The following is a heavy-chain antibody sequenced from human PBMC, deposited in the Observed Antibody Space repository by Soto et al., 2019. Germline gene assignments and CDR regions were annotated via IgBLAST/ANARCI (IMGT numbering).Heavy chain of an antibody. D-gene: IGHD6-19*01. CDR3: ARERTVAGNDY. CDR1: GYTLTRYD. J-gene: IGHJ4*02. CDR2: ISTDNGNT. Sequence: ASVKVSCKTPGYTLTRYDIHWVRQAPGQGLEWMGRISTDNGNTRYPQKLQGRLTMTTDTSTSTAYMELRSLRSDDTAVYYCARERTVAGNDYWGQG. V-gene: IGHV1-18*01.